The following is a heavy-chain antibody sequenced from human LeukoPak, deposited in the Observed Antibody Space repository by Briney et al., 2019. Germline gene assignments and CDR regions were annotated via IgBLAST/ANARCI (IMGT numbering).Heavy chain of an antibody. D-gene: IGHD3-22*01. CDR1: GGTFSSYA. V-gene: IGHV1-69*13. CDR2: IIPMFGTA. Sequence: SSVKVSFKASGGTFSSYAISWVRQAPGQGLEWMGRIIPMFGTANYAQKFQGRVTITADESTSTAYMELSSLRSEDTAVYYCARGREYYDSPRTKGAFDIWGQGTMVTVSS. CDR3: ARGREYYDSPRTKGAFDI. J-gene: IGHJ3*02.